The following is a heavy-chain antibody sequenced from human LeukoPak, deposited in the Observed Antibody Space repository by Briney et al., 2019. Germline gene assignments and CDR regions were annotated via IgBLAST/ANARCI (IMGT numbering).Heavy chain of an antibody. CDR1: GYTLTELS. J-gene: IGHJ4*02. CDR2: FDPEDGET. Sequence: ASVKVSCKVSGYTLTELSMHWVRQAPGKGLEWMGGFDPEDGETIYAQKFQGRVTMTEDTSTDTAYMELSSLRSEDTAVYYCARDVSGSGRSDFDYWGQGTLVTVSS. D-gene: IGHD3-10*01. CDR3: ARDVSGSGRSDFDY. V-gene: IGHV1-24*01.